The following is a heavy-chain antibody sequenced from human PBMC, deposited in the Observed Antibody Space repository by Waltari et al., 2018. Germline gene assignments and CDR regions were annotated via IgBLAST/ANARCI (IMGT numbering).Heavy chain of an antibody. Sequence: QVQLQESGPGLVKPSETLSLTCAVSGYSISSGYYWGWIRQPPGKGVEWIGSIYHRGSTYYNPSLESRVTISVDTYKNQFSLKLSSVTAADTAVYYCASIPSYCGGDCYSYYYGMDVWGQGTTVTVSS. CDR3: ASIPSYCGGDCYSYYYGMDV. CDR1: GYSISSGYY. CDR2: IYHRGST. V-gene: IGHV4-38-2*01. D-gene: IGHD2-21*02. J-gene: IGHJ6*02.